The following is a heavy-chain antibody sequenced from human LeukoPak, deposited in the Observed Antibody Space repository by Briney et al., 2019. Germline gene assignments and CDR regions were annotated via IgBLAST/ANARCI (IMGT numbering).Heavy chain of an antibody. CDR2: IYTTGTT. CDR1: SGSISSYY. V-gene: IGHV4-4*08. Sequence: SETLSLTCTVSSGSISSYYWSWIRQPPGKGLEWIGYIYTTGTTNYNPSLKSRVTMSIDTSENHFSLNLSSVTAADTAVYYCARGYGWGSYFYYHGLDVWGQGTTVTVSS. CDR3: ARGYGWGSYFYYHGLDV. D-gene: IGHD3-10*01. J-gene: IGHJ6*02.